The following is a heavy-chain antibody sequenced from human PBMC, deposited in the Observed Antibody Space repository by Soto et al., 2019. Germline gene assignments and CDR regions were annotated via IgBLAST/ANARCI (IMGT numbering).Heavy chain of an antibody. CDR2: IHSSGTT. D-gene: IGHD1-7*01. CDR3: ARDRIIGTSYSDY. V-gene: IGHV4-4*07. CDR1: SGSINSFY. Sequence: PSETLSLTCTVSSGSINSFYCAWIRQPAGKGLEWIGRIHSSGTTNYNPSLSSRVTMSVDPSKNQFSLRLTSVTAADTAVYYCARDRIIGTSYSDYWGQGILVTVSS. J-gene: IGHJ4*02.